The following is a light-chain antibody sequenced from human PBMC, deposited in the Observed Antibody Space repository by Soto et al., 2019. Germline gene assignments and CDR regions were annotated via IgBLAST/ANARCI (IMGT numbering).Light chain of an antibody. CDR2: DVS. Sequence: QSALTQPASVSGSPGQSITISCTGTSSDVGGYNYVSWYQQHPGKAPKLMIYDVSNRPSGVSNRFSGSKSGNTASPTISGLQAEDEADYSCSSYTSSSTVVFGGGTQLTVL. CDR1: SSDVGGYNY. CDR3: SSYTSSSTVV. J-gene: IGLJ2*01. V-gene: IGLV2-14*01.